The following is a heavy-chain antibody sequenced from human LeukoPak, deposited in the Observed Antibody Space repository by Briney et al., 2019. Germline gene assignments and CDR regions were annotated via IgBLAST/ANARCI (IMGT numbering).Heavy chain of an antibody. J-gene: IGHJ3*02. CDR3: ARGTRGLAWLANDAFHI. D-gene: IGHD3-3*01. CDR1: GYSISSGYY. V-gene: IGHV4-38-2*01. Sequence: SETLSLTCAVSGYSISSGYYWGWIRQPPGKGLEWIGSIYHSGSTYYNPSLKSRVTISVDTSKNQFSLKLSSVTAADTAVYYCARGTRGLAWLANDAFHIWGQGTMVTVSS. CDR2: IYHSGST.